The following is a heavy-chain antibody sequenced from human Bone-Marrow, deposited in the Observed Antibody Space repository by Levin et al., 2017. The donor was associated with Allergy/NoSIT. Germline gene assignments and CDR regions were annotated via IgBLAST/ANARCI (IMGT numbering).Heavy chain of an antibody. CDR3: ARRTWYNSGWFFDY. J-gene: IGHJ4*02. D-gene: IGHD6-19*01. V-gene: IGHV4-34*01. CDR2: INHSGNT. CDR1: GGSFSDYY. Sequence: SQTLSLPCAVYGGSFSDYYWSWIRQPPGKGLEWIGEINHSGNTNYNPSLKSRVTISVDTSKNQFSLKVRSLTAADTAVYYCARRTWYNSGWFFDYWGQGILVTVSS.